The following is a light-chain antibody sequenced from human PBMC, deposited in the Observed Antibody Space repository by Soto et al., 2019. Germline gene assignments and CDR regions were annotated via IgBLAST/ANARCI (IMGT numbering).Light chain of an antibody. CDR3: QQCGVALFT. CDR1: QSVSSTF. Sequence: EIVLTQSPGTLSLSPRERATLSCRASQSVSSTFLAWYQHKPGQAPRLLMYGTSYRATGVPDRFSGSGSGTDFTLPINRREPEDFAVYYCQQCGVALFTFGQGTSLEIK. J-gene: IGKJ2*01. V-gene: IGKV3-20*01. CDR2: GTS.